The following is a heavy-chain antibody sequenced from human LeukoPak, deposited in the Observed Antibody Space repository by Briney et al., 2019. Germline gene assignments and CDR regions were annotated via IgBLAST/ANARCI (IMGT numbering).Heavy chain of an antibody. J-gene: IGHJ6*02. D-gene: IGHD3-3*01. Sequence: SVTLSCKASGGTFSIYAISFVRQAPRQQLEWMGGIIPIFSIANDAKKLQGRVTITGDKSTSTACMALSSLRSEATAVYYCATGAGFWSGYSYYGMDVWGQGTTVTVSS. CDR2: IIPIFSIA. CDR1: GGTFSIYA. V-gene: IGHV1-69*10. CDR3: ATGAGFWSGYSYYGMDV.